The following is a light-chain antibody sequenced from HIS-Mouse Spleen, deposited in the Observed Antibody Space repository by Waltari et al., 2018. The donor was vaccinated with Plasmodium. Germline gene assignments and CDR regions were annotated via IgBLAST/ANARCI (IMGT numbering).Light chain of an antibody. CDR2: EVS. J-gene: IGLJ2*01. V-gene: IGLV2-14*01. CDR3: SSYTSSSTYVV. CDR1: SSAVGGYTY. Sequence: QSALTQPASVSGSPGQSITISCTGTSSAVGGYTYVPWYQQHPGKAPKLMIYEVSNRPSGVSNRFSGSKSGNTASLTISGLQAEDEADYYCSSYTSSSTYVVFGGGTKLTVL.